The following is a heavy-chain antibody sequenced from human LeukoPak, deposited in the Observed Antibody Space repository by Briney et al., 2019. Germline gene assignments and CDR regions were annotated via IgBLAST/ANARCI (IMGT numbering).Heavy chain of an antibody. CDR3: ARGQDYDYVWGSYRWYFDL. CDR2: INHSGST. J-gene: IGHJ2*01. CDR1: GGSFSGYY. D-gene: IGHD3-16*02. V-gene: IGHV4-34*01. Sequence: PSETLSLTCAVKGGSFSGYYWSWIRQPQGKGLEWIGEINHSGSTNYNPSLKSRVTISVDTSKNQFSLKLSSVTAADTAVYYCARGQDYDYVWGSYRWYFDLWGRGTPVTVSS.